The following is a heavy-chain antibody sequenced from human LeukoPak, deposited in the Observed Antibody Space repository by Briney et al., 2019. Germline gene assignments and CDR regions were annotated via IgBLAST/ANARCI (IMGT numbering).Heavy chain of an antibody. CDR3: GSVDGGDCFSCMDV. CDR2: INAGNGNT. V-gene: IGHV1-3*01. J-gene: IGHJ6*02. D-gene: IGHD2-21*02. Sequence: ASVKVSCKASGYTFTSYAMHWVRRAPGQRLEWMGWINAGNGNTKYSQKFQGRVTITRDTSASTAYMELSSLRSEDTAVYYCGSVDGGDCFSCMDVWGQGTTVTVSS. CDR1: GYTFTSYA.